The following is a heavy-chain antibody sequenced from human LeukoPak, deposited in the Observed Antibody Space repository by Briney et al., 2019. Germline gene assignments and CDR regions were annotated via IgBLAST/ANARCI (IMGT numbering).Heavy chain of an antibody. D-gene: IGHD5-12*01. Sequence: GGSLRLSCAASGFTFSSYSMNWVRQAPGKGLEWVSYISSSSSTIYYADSVKGRFTISRDNSKNTLYLQINSLRAEDTAVYYCARATLGDYYYMDVWGKGTTVTVSS. CDR2: ISSSSSTI. CDR1: GFTFSSYS. J-gene: IGHJ6*03. V-gene: IGHV3-48*01. CDR3: ARATLGDYYYMDV.